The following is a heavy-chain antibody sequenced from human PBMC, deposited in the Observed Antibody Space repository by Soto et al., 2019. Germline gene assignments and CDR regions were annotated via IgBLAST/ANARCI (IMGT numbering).Heavy chain of an antibody. CDR3: ARDPQKIHVHSYWYFDL. CDR2: ISSSGSTI. D-gene: IGHD1-1*01. CDR1: GFTFSDYY. V-gene: IGHV3-11*01. Sequence: QVQLVESGGVLVKPGGSLRLSCAASGFTFSDYYMSWIRQAPGKGLEWVSYISSSGSTIYYADSVKGRFTISRDNAKNSLYLPMNSLRAEDTAVYYCARDPQKIHVHSYWYFDLWGRGTLVTVSS. J-gene: IGHJ2*01.